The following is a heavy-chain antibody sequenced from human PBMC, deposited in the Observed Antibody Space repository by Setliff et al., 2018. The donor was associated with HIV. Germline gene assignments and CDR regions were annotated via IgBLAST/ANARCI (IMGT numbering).Heavy chain of an antibody. V-gene: IGHV4-61*02. Sequence: SETLSLTCTVSGGSISSGSYYWSWIRQPAGKGLEWIGRIYTSGSTNYNPSLKSRVTISVDTSKNQFSLKLRSVTAADTAVYYCAREGSGWYLTSYYYYGMDVWGQGTTVTVSS. CDR2: IYTSGST. D-gene: IGHD6-19*01. J-gene: IGHJ6*02. CDR3: AREGSGWYLTSYYYYGMDV. CDR1: GGSISSGSYY.